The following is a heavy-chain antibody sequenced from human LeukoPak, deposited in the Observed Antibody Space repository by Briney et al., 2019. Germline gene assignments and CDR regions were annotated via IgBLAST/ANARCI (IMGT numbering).Heavy chain of an antibody. J-gene: IGHJ4*02. D-gene: IGHD2-2*01. CDR1: GGTFISYA. V-gene: IGHV1-69*13. CDR2: IIPIFGTA. CDR3: ARDVVPAAYYFDY. Sequence: SVKVSCKASGGTFISYAISWVRQAPGQGLEWMGGIIPIFGTANYAQKFQGRVTITADESTSTAYMELSSLRSEDTAVYYCARDVVPAAYYFDYWGQGTLVTVSS.